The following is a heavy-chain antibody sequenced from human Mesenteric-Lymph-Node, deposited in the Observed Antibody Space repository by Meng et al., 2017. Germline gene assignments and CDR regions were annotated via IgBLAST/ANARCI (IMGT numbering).Heavy chain of an antibody. V-gene: IGHV4-4*02. D-gene: IGHD2-21*02. Sequence: QGQCQGPGPGRVKPSGTLSPTCAVSGGSLSSRNWWSWVRQPPGKGLEWIGEIYHSGSTNYNPSLKSRVTISVDESKNQFSLRLSSVTAADTAVYYCARVGAYCGGDCYHPRWGQGTLVTVSS. J-gene: IGHJ4*02. CDR1: GGSLSSRNW. CDR3: ARVGAYCGGDCYHPR. CDR2: IYHSGST.